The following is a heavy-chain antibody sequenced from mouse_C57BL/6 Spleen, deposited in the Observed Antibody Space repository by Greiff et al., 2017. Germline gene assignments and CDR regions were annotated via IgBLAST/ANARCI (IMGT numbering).Heavy chain of an antibody. Sequence: EVQLQQSGPELVKPGASVKISCKASGYSFTGYYMNWVKQSPEKSLEWIGEINPSTGGTTYNQKFKAKATLTEDKSSSTAYMQLKSLTSEDSAVYYCARGLPNWYFDVWGTGTTVTGSS. D-gene: IGHD2-4*01. CDR2: INPSTGGT. CDR1: GYSFTGYY. V-gene: IGHV1-42*01. J-gene: IGHJ1*03. CDR3: ARGLPNWYFDV.